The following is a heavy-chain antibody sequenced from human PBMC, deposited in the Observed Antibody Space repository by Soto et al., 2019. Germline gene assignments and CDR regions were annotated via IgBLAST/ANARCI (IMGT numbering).Heavy chain of an antibody. CDR1: GGSISSYY. J-gene: IGHJ6*02. CDR2: IYYSGST. CDR3: ARDLNWNDNYYYGMDV. Sequence: SETLSLTCTVSGGSISSYYWTWIRQPLGKGLEWIGYIYYSGSTNYNPSLKSRVTISVDTSKNQFSLKLSSVTAADTAVYYCARDLNWNDNYYYGMDVWGQGATVTVS. V-gene: IGHV4-59*01. D-gene: IGHD1-1*01.